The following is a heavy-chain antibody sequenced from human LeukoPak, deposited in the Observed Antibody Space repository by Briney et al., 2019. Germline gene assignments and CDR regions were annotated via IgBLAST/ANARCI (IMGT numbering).Heavy chain of an antibody. V-gene: IGHV3-30-3*01. CDR1: GFTFSSYA. Sequence: GGSLRLSCAASGFTFSSYAMHWVRQAPGKGLEWVAVISYDGSNKYYADSVKGRFTISRDNSKNTLYLQMDSLRGEDTAVYYCAKDFRIGYSAHFDYWAREPWSPSPQ. D-gene: IGHD2-21*01. J-gene: IGHJ4*02. CDR2: ISYDGSNK. CDR3: AKDFRIGYSAHFDY.